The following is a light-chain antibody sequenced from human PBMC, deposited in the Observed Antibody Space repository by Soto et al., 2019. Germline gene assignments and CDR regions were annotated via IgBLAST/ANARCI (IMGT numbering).Light chain of an antibody. V-gene: IGKV3-11*01. J-gene: IGKJ1*01. CDR2: DAS. CDR3: QQRSNWPSGT. Sequence: EIVLTQSPATLSLSPGERATLSCRASQSVTNYLAWYQQNPGQAPRLLIYDASNRATGIPARFSGSGSGTDFTLTISSLETEDFAVYYCQQRSNWPSGTFGQGTQVEIK. CDR1: QSVTNY.